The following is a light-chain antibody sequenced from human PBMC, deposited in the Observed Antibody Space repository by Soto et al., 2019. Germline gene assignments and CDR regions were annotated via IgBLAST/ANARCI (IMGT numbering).Light chain of an antibody. V-gene: IGLV2-14*01. CDR1: SSDLGNYDF. CDR3: SSYTTSTSFIL. J-gene: IGLJ3*02. CDR2: EVS. Sequence: QSVLTQPASVSGSPGQSITISCTGTSSDLGNYDFVSWYQQVPGTAPTAMIYEVSSRPSGVSNRFSGSKSGNTASLTISGLQAEDEAYYYCSSYTTSTSFILFGGGTKLTVL.